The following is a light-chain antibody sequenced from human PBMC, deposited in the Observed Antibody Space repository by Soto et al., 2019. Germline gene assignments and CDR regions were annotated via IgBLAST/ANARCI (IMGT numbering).Light chain of an antibody. Sequence: QAVVTQPPSASGTPGQRVTISCSGSNSNIGRNAVSWYQQLPRTAPKLLIYSNNQRPSGVPDRFSDSKSGTSASLAISGLQSEDEADYFCAVWDDSLNGPVFGGGTKLTVL. J-gene: IGLJ3*02. V-gene: IGLV1-44*01. CDR3: AVWDDSLNGPV. CDR1: NSNIGRNA. CDR2: SNN.